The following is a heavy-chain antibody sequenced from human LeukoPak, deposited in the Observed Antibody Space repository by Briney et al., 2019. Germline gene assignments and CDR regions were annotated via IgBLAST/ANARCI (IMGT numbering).Heavy chain of an antibody. CDR3: ARCNRNDDPEIDY. V-gene: IGHV4-59*11. D-gene: IGHD1-1*01. CDR1: GGSISPHF. Sequence: PSETLSLTCTVSGGSISPHFWTWIRQPPGKGLEWIGYIYYSGSSYYNPSLESRLTISLDTSKNQFSLRLTSVTPADTAVYYCARCNRNDDPEIDYWGQGILVTVSS. J-gene: IGHJ4*02. CDR2: IYYSGSS.